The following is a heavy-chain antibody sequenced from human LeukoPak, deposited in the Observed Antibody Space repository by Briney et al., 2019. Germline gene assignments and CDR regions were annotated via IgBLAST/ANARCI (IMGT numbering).Heavy chain of an antibody. CDR1: GFTFSSYA. CDR3: AKGSRYDSSGYPGGYFDY. V-gene: IGHV3-23*01. D-gene: IGHD3-22*01. Sequence: GGSLRLSCAASGFTFSSYAMSWVRQAPGKGLEWVSAISGSGGSTYYADSVKGRFTFSRDNSKNTLYLQMNSLRAEDTAVYYCAKGSRYDSSGYPGGYFDYWGQGTLVTVSS. CDR2: ISGSGGST. J-gene: IGHJ4*02.